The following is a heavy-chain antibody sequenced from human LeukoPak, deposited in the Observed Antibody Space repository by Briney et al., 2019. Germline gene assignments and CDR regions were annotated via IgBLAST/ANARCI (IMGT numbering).Heavy chain of an antibody. CDR3: ARIFDS. CDR2: VFYNGKT. Sequence: PSETLSLACSVSGYSVSSSDYCWGWIRQSPGTGLEWIGDVFYNGKTNYNPSLRSRVTISIDTSRNQFSLRLTSVTAADTAVYYCARIFDSWGQGTLVTVSS. V-gene: IGHV4-39*07. J-gene: IGHJ4*02. CDR1: GYSVSSSDYC.